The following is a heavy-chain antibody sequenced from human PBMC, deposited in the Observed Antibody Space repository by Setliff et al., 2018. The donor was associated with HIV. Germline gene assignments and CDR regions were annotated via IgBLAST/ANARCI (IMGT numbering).Heavy chain of an antibody. CDR3: ASGYNYAYSDY. V-gene: IGHV4-59*04. Sequence: SETLSLTCTVSGGSISSYYWGWIRQSPGKGLEWIGSMYHSGSTYSNPSLKSRVTMSIDTSKNQLSLKLRSVTAADTAVYYCASGYNYAYSDYWGQGTLVTVSS. J-gene: IGHJ4*02. CDR1: GGSISSYY. D-gene: IGHD5-18*01. CDR2: MYHSGST.